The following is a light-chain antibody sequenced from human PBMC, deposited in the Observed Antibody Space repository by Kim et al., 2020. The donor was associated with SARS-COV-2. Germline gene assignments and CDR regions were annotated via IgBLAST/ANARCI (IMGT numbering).Light chain of an antibody. CDR1: SSSIGAGYD. V-gene: IGLV1-40*01. Sequence: VRIAGTGGSSSIGAGYDVHWYQQLPGTAPKLLIYGNSNRPSGVPDRFSGSKSGTSASLAITGLQAEDEADYYCQSYDSSLSGYVFGTGTKVTVL. CDR3: QSYDSSLSGYV. CDR2: GNS. J-gene: IGLJ1*01.